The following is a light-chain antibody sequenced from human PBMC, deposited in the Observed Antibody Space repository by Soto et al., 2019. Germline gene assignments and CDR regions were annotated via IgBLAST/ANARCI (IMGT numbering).Light chain of an antibody. V-gene: IGKV3-15*01. CDR2: GAS. Sequence: EIVMTQSPSTLSVSQGERATLSCRASHSVSSNLAWYQQKPGQAPRLRIYGASTRATGIPARFSGSGSGTEFTLTISSLQSEDSAIYYCQQYNNWVTFGGGTKVDIK. J-gene: IGKJ4*01. CDR1: HSVSSN. CDR3: QQYNNWVT.